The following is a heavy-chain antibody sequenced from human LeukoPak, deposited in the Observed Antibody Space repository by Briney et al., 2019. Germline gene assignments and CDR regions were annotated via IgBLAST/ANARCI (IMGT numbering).Heavy chain of an antibody. CDR1: GFTFSSYE. CDR2: ISSSSSTI. CDR3: ARAGIAAAGP. Sequence: PGGSLRLSCAASGFTFSSYEMNWVRQAPGKGLEWVSYISSSSSTIYYADSVKGRFTISRDNAKNSLYLQMNSLRAEDTAVYYCARAGIAAAGPWGQGTLVTVSS. D-gene: IGHD6-13*01. V-gene: IGHV3-48*01. J-gene: IGHJ5*02.